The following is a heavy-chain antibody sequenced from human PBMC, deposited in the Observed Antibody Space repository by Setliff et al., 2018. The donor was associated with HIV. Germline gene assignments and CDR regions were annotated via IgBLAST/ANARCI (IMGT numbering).Heavy chain of an antibody. J-gene: IGHJ4*02. CDR1: GASISSGSYY. Sequence: PSETLSLTCTVSGASISSGSYYWSWIRQPAGKGLEWIGRIYTSGSTNYNPSLKSRVTISVDTSKNQFSLKLSSVTAADTAVYYCASGLIAPRFWGQGTLVTVSS. V-gene: IGHV4-61*02. D-gene: IGHD6-6*01. CDR3: ASGLIAPRF. CDR2: IYTSGST.